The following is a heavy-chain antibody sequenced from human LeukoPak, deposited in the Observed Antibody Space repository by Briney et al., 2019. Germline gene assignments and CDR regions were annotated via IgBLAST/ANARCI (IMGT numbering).Heavy chain of an antibody. Sequence: GGSLRLSCAASGFTFSSYWMSWVRQAPGKGLEWVANIKQDGSEKYYVDSVKGRFTISRDNAKNSLYLQMNSLRAEDTAVYYCAREGEDYGDYGDFDHWGQGTLVTVSS. D-gene: IGHD4-17*01. V-gene: IGHV3-7*01. CDR3: AREGEDYGDYGDFDH. CDR1: GFTFSSYW. CDR2: IKQDGSEK. J-gene: IGHJ4*02.